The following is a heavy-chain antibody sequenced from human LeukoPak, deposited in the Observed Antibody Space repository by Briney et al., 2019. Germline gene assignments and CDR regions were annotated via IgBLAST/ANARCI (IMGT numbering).Heavy chain of an antibody. J-gene: IGHJ4*02. Sequence: GGSLRLSCAASGFTVSSNYMSWVRQAPGKGLEWVSVIYSGGSTYYADSVKGRFTISRDNSKNTLYLQMNSLRAEDTAVYYCARLGAYAVYFDYWGQGTLVTVSS. CDR3: ARLGAYAVYFDY. CDR1: GFTVSSNY. D-gene: IGHD3-16*01. V-gene: IGHV3-53*01. CDR2: IYSGGST.